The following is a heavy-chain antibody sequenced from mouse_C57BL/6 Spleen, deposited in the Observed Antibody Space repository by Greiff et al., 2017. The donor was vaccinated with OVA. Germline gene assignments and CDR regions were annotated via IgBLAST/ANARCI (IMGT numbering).Heavy chain of an antibody. CDR3: TTSAGTEFDY. Sequence: EVQLQQSGAELVRPGASVKLSCTASGFNIKDDYMHWVKQRPEQGLEWIGWIDPENGDTEYASKFQGKATITADTSSNTAYLQLSSLTSEDTAVYYCTTSAGTEFDYWGQGTTLTVSS. V-gene: IGHV14-4*01. D-gene: IGHD4-1*01. CDR2: IDPENGDT. J-gene: IGHJ2*01. CDR1: GFNIKDDY.